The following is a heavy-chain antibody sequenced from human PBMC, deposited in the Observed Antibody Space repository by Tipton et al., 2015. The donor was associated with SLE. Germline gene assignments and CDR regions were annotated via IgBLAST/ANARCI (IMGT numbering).Heavy chain of an antibody. CDR1: GFTFSSYG. V-gene: IGHV3-33*01. D-gene: IGHD1-26*01. J-gene: IGHJ4*02. Sequence: SLRLSCAASGFTFSSYGMHWVRQAPGKGLVWVAVIWYDGSNKYYADSVKGRFTISRDNSKNTLYLQRNSLRAEDTAVYYCARDSEMGELLPDYWGQGTLVTVSS. CDR3: ARDSEMGELLPDY. CDR2: IWYDGSNK.